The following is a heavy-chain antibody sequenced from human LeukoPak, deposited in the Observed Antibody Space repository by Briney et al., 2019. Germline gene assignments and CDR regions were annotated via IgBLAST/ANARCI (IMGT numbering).Heavy chain of an antibody. Sequence: PGRSLRLSWAAAGLTVSSNWMSSVRQAPGEGLGWVGNIQPDGSEQYPVASVKGRFTTSRDNANNSLYLQMHSLRAEDTAVYYCARDRGYSSSWYKGFAEYFQHWGQGTLVTVSS. CDR3: ARDRGYSSSWYKGFAEYFQH. CDR2: IQPDGSEQ. CDR1: GLTVSSNW. J-gene: IGHJ1*01. V-gene: IGHV3-7*01. D-gene: IGHD6-13*01.